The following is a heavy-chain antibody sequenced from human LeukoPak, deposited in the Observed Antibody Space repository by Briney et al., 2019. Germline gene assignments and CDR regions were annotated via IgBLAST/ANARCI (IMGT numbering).Heavy chain of an antibody. D-gene: IGHD6-13*01. Sequence: PSETLSLTCAVYGGSFSGYYWSWIRQPPGKGLEWIGEINHSGSTNYNPSLKSRVTISVDTSKNQFSLKLSSVTAADTAVYYCARGSSSSWYVVSENYYYYYMDVWGKGTTVTISS. CDR2: INHSGST. J-gene: IGHJ6*03. CDR1: GGSFSGYY. V-gene: IGHV4-34*01. CDR3: ARGSSSSWYVVSENYYYYYMDV.